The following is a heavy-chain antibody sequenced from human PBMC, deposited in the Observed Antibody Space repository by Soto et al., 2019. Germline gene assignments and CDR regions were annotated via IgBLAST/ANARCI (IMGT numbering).Heavy chain of an antibody. Sequence: QVQLVESGGGVVQPGRSLRLSCAASGFTFSTYGMHWVRQAPGKGLEWVAGMWYDGSNKYYADSVKGRFTISRDNSKNTLYLQMNSLRAEDTAVYYCARDGWVVVAGLDYWSQGTLVTVSS. D-gene: IGHD2-15*01. J-gene: IGHJ4*02. CDR2: MWYDGSNK. V-gene: IGHV3-33*01. CDR3: ARDGWVVVAGLDY. CDR1: GFTFSTYG.